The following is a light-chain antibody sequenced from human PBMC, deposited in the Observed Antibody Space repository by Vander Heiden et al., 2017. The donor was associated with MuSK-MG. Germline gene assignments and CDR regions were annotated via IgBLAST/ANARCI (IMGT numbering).Light chain of an antibody. CDR1: QSVSSN. CDR3: QQYNNWPPGVT. CDR2: GAS. V-gene: IGKV3-15*01. J-gene: IGKJ3*01. Sequence: EIVMTQSPATLSVSPGERATLSCRASQSVSSNLAWYQQKPGQAPRLLIYGASTRATGIPASFSGSGSGTEFTLTISSLQSEDFAVYYCQQYNNWPPGVTFGPRTKVDIK.